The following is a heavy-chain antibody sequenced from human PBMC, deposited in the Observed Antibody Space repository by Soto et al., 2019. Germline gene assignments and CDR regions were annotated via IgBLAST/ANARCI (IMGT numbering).Heavy chain of an antibody. D-gene: IGHD2-15*01. CDR2: ISGSGGST. J-gene: IGHJ4*02. V-gene: IGHV3-23*01. Sequence: PGGSLRLSCAASGFTFSSYAMSWVRQAPGKGLEWVSAISGSGGSTYYADSVKGRFTISRDNSKNTLYLQMNSVRAEDTAVYYCPTTRAYSCPGYYFGYCGQGTRGT. CDR1: GFTFSSYA. CDR3: PTTRAYSCPGYYFGY.